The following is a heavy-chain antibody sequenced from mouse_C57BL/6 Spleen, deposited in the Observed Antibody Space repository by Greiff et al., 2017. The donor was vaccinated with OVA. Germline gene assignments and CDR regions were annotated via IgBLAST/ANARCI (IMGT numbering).Heavy chain of an antibody. CDR2: IYPGDGDT. CDR3: ASPNWEWYFDV. J-gene: IGHJ1*03. V-gene: IGHV1-82*01. CDR1: GYAFSSSW. D-gene: IGHD4-1*02. Sequence: VQLQQSGPELVKPGASVKISCKASGYAFSSSWMNWVKQRPGKGLEWIGRIYPGDGDTNYNGKFKGKATLTADKSSSTAYMQLSSLTSEDSAVYFCASPNWEWYFDVWGTGTTVTVSS.